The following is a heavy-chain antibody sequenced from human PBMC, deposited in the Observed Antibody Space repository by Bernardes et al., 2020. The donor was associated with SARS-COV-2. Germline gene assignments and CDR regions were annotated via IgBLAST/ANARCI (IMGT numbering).Heavy chain of an antibody. CDR3: ARRAEKISGYVHRYFDY. D-gene: IGHD3-22*01. CDR2: VSDDGGNT. Sequence: GGSLRLSCAASGFTYSSSGMRWVRQAPGKGLEWVSAVSDDGGNTMYTDSVKGRFTISRDTSKNTLYLRMNSLRAEDTAVYYCARRAEKISGYVHRYFDYWGQGTLVTVSS. CDR1: GFTYSSSG. J-gene: IGHJ4*02. V-gene: IGHV3-23*01.